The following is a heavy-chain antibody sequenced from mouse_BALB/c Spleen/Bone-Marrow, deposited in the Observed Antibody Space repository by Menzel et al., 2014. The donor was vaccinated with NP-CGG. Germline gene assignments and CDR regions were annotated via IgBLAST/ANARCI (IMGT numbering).Heavy chain of an antibody. CDR3: ARDDGDY. J-gene: IGHJ2*01. CDR2: IDPANDNT. CDR1: GFNVKDTY. V-gene: IGHV14-3*02. Sequence: VQLQQSGAELVKPGASVKLSCTASGFNVKDTYIHWVEQRPEQGLEWIGRIDPANDNTKYDPKFQDKATITTDTSSNTAYLQLSSLTSEDTAVYYCARDDGDYWGQGTTLTVSS. D-gene: IGHD2-12*01.